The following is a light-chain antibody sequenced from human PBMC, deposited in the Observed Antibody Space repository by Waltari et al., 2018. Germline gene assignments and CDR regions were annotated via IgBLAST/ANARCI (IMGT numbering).Light chain of an antibody. J-gene: IGLJ2*01. CDR3: SSYAGSSKGV. CDR2: AVS. Sequence: QPALTHPAPASGSPGPSITISCTGTSSDVGIYKLLHWYQQHPGKAPKLMIYAVSKRPSGVSDRFSGSKSGDMASLTISGLQPEDGAEYFCSSYAGSSKGVFGGGTKVTVL. V-gene: IGLV2-23*02. CDR1: SSDVGIYKL.